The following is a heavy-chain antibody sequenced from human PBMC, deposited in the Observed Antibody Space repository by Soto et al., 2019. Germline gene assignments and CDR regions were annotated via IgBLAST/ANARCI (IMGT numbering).Heavy chain of an antibody. CDR3: ARQRSFVVTMWWLDE. CDR2: IYYSGST. CDR1: GGSISSYY. V-gene: IGHV4-59*01. Sequence: ASETLSLTCTVSGGSISSYYWSWIRQPPGKGLEWIGYIYYSGSTNSNPSLKSRVTISVDTSKNQFSLKLTTATAADTPVYYCARQRSFVVTMWWLDEWGQGTLVTVSS. J-gene: IGHJ4*02. D-gene: IGHD2-21*01.